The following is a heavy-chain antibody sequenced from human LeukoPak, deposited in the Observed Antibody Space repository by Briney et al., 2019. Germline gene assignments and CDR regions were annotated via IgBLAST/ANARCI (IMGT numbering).Heavy chain of an antibody. CDR1: GGSFSGYY. Sequence: SETLSLTCAVYGGSFSGYYWSWTRQPPGKGLEWIGEINHSGSTNYNPSLKSRVTISVDTSKNQFSLKLSSVTAADTAVYYCARGMRDTAMVYHYYYYMDVWGKGTTVTVSS. J-gene: IGHJ6*03. D-gene: IGHD5-18*01. V-gene: IGHV4-34*01. CDR2: INHSGST. CDR3: ARGMRDTAMVYHYYYYMDV.